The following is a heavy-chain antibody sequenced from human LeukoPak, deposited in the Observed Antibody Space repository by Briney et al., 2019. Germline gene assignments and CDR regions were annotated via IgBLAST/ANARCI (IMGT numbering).Heavy chain of an antibody. CDR1: GFTFNRYS. J-gene: IGHJ4*02. Sequence: GGSLRLSCAASGFTFNRYSVHWVRQAPGKGLEWVSAISGSGGNTYYADSVKGRFTISRDNSKNTLYLQMNSLRAEDTAVYYCAKRYSSAWYFFDYWGQGTLVTVSS. CDR2: ISGSGGNT. CDR3: AKRYSSAWYFFDY. V-gene: IGHV3-23*01. D-gene: IGHD6-19*01.